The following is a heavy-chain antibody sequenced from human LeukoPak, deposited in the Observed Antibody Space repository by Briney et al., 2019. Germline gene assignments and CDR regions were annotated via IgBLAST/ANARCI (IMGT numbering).Heavy chain of an antibody. CDR1: GFTFSSYS. CDR3: ARSPYSSGWYYFDY. D-gene: IGHD6-19*01. J-gene: IGHJ4*02. V-gene: IGHV3-21*01. CDR2: ISSSSSYI. Sequence: GGSLRPSCAASGFTFSSYSMNWVRQAPGKGLEWVSSISSSSSYIYYADSVKGRFTISRDNAKNSLYLQMNSLRAEDTAVYYCARSPYSSGWYYFDYWGQGTLVTVSS.